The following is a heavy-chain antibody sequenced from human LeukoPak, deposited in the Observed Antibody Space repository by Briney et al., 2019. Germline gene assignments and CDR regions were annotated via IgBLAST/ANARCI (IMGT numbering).Heavy chain of an antibody. D-gene: IGHD2-15*01. V-gene: IGHV3-23*01. CDR1: GFTFSSCA. Sequence: PGGSLRLSCAASGFTFSSCAMSWVCQAPGKGLEWVSAISGSGGSTYYADSVKGRFTISRDNSKNALYLQMNSLRAEDTAVYYCAKDLEVVVGDDAFDIWGQGTMVTVSS. CDR2: ISGSGGST. J-gene: IGHJ3*02. CDR3: AKDLEVVVGDDAFDI.